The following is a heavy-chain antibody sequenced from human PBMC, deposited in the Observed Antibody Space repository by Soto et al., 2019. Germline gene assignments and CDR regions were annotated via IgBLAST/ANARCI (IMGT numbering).Heavy chain of an antibody. D-gene: IGHD1-26*01. CDR2: ISSSGSTI. J-gene: IGHJ6*02. CDR1: GFTFSSYE. V-gene: IGHV3-48*03. CDR3: ARHSGSYFNYYYYGMDV. Sequence: PGASLKISCAASGFTFSSYEMNWVRQAPGKGLEWVSYISSSGSTIYYADSVKGRFTISRDNAKNSLYLQMNSLRAEDTAVYYCARHSGSYFNYYYYGMDVWGQGTTVTVSS.